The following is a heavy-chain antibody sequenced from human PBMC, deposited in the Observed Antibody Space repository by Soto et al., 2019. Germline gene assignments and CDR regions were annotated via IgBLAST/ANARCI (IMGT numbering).Heavy chain of an antibody. CDR3: ARAPAYYYDSSGYYPNWFDP. CDR1: GGSISSYY. CDR2: IYYSGST. V-gene: IGHV4-59*01. Sequence: PSETLSLTCTVSGGSISSYYWSWIRQPPGKGLEWIGYIYYSGSTNYNPSLKSRVTISVDTSKNQFSLKLSSVTAADTAAYYCARAPAYYYDSSGYYPNWFDPWGQGTLVTVSS. J-gene: IGHJ5*02. D-gene: IGHD3-22*01.